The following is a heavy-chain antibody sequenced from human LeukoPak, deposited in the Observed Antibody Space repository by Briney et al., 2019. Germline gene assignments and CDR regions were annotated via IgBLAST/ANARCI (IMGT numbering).Heavy chain of an antibody. V-gene: IGHV1-18*01. J-gene: IGHJ4*01. CDR1: GYTFTSYG. CDR3: ARQGYGVTSQGAADY. Sequence: ASVKGSCNASGYTFTSYGISWVRHAPGQGLGWRGWISAYNCNTNYTQNIQGRVTLTTDTYTSPAYMELRRLRSDDTAVYYCARQGYGVTSQGAADYWGPGTLVTASS. CDR2: ISAYNCNT. D-gene: IGHD4-23*01.